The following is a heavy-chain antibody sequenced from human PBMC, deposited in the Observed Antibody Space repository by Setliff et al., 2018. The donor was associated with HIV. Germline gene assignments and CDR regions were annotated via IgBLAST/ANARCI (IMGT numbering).Heavy chain of an antibody. J-gene: IGHJ4*02. CDR3: AREHDYSNYRRLDS. Sequence: SETLSLTCTVSGDSIIPYYWTWIRQPPGKGLEWIGYIHHSGSSDYTPSLRSRVPMSVDTSKNQFPLKLTSVTAADTAVYYCAREHDYSNYRRLDSWGQGILVTVSS. CDR1: GDSIIPYY. V-gene: IGHV4-4*08. D-gene: IGHD4-4*01. CDR2: IHHSGSS.